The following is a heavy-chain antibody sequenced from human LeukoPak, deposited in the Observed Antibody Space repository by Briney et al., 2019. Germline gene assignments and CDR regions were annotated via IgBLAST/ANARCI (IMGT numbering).Heavy chain of an antibody. J-gene: IGHJ4*02. V-gene: IGHV3-30-3*01. Sequence: GSLRLSCAASGFTFSSYAMHWVRQAPGKGLEWVAVISYDGSNKYYADSVKGRFTISRDNSKNTLYLQMNSLRAEDTAVYYCARDLYSSGWYDYWGQGTLVTVSS. CDR3: ARDLYSSGWYDY. CDR2: ISYDGSNK. CDR1: GFTFSSYA. D-gene: IGHD6-19*01.